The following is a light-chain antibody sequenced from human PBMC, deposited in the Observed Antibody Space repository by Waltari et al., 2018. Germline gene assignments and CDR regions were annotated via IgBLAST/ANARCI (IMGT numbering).Light chain of an antibody. V-gene: IGKV3-20*01. CDR2: GAS. Sequence: EIVLPQSPGTMSLSPGDRAILSCRASQTINSNHLAWYQQKPGQAPRLLIHGASSRAIGIPDRFFGSGSGTDFTLTISRLEPEDSGVYYCQQYSASTGTFGQGTKVEIK. J-gene: IGKJ1*01. CDR1: QTINSNH. CDR3: QQYSASTGT.